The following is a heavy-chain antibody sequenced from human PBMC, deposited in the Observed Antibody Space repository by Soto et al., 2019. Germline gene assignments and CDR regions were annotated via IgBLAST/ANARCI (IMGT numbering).Heavy chain of an antibody. CDR1: GFTFSSYA. Sequence: EVQLLESGGGLVQPGGSLRLSCAASGFTFSSYAMSWVRQAPGKGLEWVSAISGSGGSTYYADSVKGRFTISRDNSKNTLYLQMNSLRAEDTAVYYCATGGYGSGSYYPYHYYYMDGWGKGTTVTVSS. CDR2: ISGSGGST. J-gene: IGHJ6*03. CDR3: ATGGYGSGSYYPYHYYYMDG. D-gene: IGHD3-10*01. V-gene: IGHV3-23*01.